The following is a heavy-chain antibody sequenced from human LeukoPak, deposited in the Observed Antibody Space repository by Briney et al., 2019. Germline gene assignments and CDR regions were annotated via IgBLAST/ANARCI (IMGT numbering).Heavy chain of an antibody. CDR1: GGSFSGYY. V-gene: IGHV4-34*01. D-gene: IGHD3-10*01. CDR3: ANSPGKYYYYYYGMDV. J-gene: IGHJ6*02. CDR2: INHSGST. Sequence: SETLSLTCAVSGGSFSGYYWSWIRHPPGQGLELIGEINHSGSTNYNPSLKSRVTISVDTSKNKFSLKLSSVTAADTAVYYCANSPGKYYYYYYGMDVWGQGTTVTVSS.